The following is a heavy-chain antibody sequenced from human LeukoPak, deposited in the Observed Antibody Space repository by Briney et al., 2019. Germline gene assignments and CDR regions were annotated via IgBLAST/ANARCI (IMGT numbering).Heavy chain of an antibody. CDR1: GYTFTGYY. CDR2: INPNSGGT. D-gene: IGHD6-19*01. Sequence: ASVKVSCRASGYTFTGYYMHWVRQAPGQGLEWMGWINPNSGGTNYAQKFQGRVTMTRDTSISTAYMELSRLRSDDTAVYYCAREARQWLVPDLRAFDIWGRGTMVTVSS. V-gene: IGHV1-2*02. CDR3: AREARQWLVPDLRAFDI. J-gene: IGHJ3*02.